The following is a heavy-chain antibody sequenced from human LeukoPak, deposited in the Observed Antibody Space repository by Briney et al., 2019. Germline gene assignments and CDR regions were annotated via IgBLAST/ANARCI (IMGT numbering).Heavy chain of an antibody. CDR2: IWYDGSNK. V-gene: IGHV3-33*06. Sequence: PGGSLRLSCGASGFTFSSYGMHWVRQAPGKGLEWVAVIWYDGSNKYYADSVKGRFTISRDNSKNTLYLQMNSLRAEDTAVYYCAKDGGPNNIVGASNFDYWGQGTLVTVSS. CDR3: AKDGGPNNIVGASNFDY. CDR1: GFTFSSYG. J-gene: IGHJ4*02. D-gene: IGHD1-26*01.